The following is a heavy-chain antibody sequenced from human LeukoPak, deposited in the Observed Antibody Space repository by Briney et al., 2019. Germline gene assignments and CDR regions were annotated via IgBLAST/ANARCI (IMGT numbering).Heavy chain of an antibody. CDR3: ARGFPSSSRWFDP. V-gene: IGHV4-31*03. D-gene: IGHD6-6*01. CDR1: GGSISSGGYY. Sequence: PSETLSLTCTVSGGSISSGGYYWSWIRQHPGKGLEWIGYIYYSGSTYYNPSLKSRVTISLDTSNNQFSLKLNSVTAADTAVYYCARGFPSSSRWFDPWGQGTLVTVSS. CDR2: IYYSGST. J-gene: IGHJ5*02.